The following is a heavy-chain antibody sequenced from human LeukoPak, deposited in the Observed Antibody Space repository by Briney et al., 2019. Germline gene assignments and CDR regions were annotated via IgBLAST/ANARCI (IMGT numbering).Heavy chain of an antibody. Sequence: PGGSLRLSCAASGFTLSTYWMSWVRQAPGKGLEWVAFIRYDGSNKYYADSVKGRFTISRDNSKNTLYLQMNSLRAEDTAVYYCAKDITGTLGYWGQGTLVTVSS. J-gene: IGHJ4*02. CDR2: IRYDGSNK. D-gene: IGHD1-20*01. V-gene: IGHV3-30*02. CDR3: AKDITGTLGY. CDR1: GFTLSTYW.